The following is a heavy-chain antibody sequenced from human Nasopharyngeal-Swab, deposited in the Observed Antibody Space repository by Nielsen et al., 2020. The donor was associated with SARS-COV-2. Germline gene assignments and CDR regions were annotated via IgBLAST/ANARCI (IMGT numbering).Heavy chain of an antibody. Sequence: SETLSLTCAVYGGSFSGFYWNWIRQPPGRGLEWIGEINHNERTNYNPSLKSRVTMLVDTSNNQVSLKLSSVTATDTAVYYCARAGRVGDAYTGLDVWGQGTTVTVSS. V-gene: IGHV4-34*01. CDR2: INHNERT. J-gene: IGHJ6*02. D-gene: IGHD5-24*01. CDR1: GGSFSGFY. CDR3: ARAGRVGDAYTGLDV.